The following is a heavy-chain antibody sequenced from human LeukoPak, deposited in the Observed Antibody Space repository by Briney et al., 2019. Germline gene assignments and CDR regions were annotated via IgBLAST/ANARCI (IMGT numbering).Heavy chain of an antibody. D-gene: IGHD6-13*01. V-gene: IGHV3-9*01. CDR3: AKDWYSSSLLAFDI. CDR2: ISWNSGSI. CDR1: GFSFDDYA. J-gene: IGHJ3*02. Sequence: GGSLRLSCAASGFSFDDYAMHWVRQAPGKGLEWVLGISWNSGSIGYADSVKGRFTISRDNAKNSLYLQMNSLRAEDTALYYCAKDWYSSSLLAFDIWGQGTMVTVSS.